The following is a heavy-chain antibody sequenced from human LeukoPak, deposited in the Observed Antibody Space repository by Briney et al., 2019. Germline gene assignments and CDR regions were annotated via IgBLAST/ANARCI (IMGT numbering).Heavy chain of an antibody. V-gene: IGHV3-21*01. J-gene: IGHJ3*02. Sequence: PGGPLRLSCAASGFTFSSYSMNWVRQAPGKGLEWVSSISSSSSYIYYADSVKGRFTISRDNAKNSLYLQMNSLRAEDTAVYYCASFPTERHCSSTSCLGAFDIWGQGTMVTVSS. CDR3: ASFPTERHCSSTSCLGAFDI. D-gene: IGHD2-2*01. CDR1: GFTFSSYS. CDR2: ISSSSSYI.